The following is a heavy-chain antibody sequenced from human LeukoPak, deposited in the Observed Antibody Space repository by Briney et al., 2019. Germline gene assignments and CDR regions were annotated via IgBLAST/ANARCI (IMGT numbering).Heavy chain of an antibody. CDR2: IYYSGST. CDR1: GGSFSSYY. V-gene: IGHV4-39*01. Sequence: PSETLSLTCAVYGGSFSSYYWGWIRQPPGKGLEWIGSIYYSGSTYYNPSLKSRVTISVDTSKNQFSLKLSSVTAADTAVYYCASLSITNCPGAFDIWGQGTMVTVSS. J-gene: IGHJ3*02. D-gene: IGHD2/OR15-2a*01. CDR3: ASLSITNCPGAFDI.